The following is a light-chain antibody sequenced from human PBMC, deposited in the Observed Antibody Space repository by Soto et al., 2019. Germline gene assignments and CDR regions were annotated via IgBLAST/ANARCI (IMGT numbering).Light chain of an antibody. J-gene: IGLJ2*01. CDR2: GNN. V-gene: IGLV1-40*01. CDR3: QSYDSSLSGYVI. Sequence: QSVLTQPPSVSGAPGQRVTISCSGSSSNIETPYDVHWYQQLPGTAPKLLIYGNNNRPSGVPDRFSGSKSGTSASLAITGLQAEDEADYYCQSYDSSLSGYVIFGGGTKLTVL. CDR1: SSNIETPYD.